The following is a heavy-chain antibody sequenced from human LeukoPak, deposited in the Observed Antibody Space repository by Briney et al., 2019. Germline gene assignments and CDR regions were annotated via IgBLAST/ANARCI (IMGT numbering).Heavy chain of an antibody. CDR3: ARQVVEQWLVLSGYYYYYMDV. CDR2: ISSSSSYI. V-gene: IGHV3-21*01. J-gene: IGHJ6*03. CDR1: GFTFSSYS. Sequence: PGGSLRLSCAASGFTFSSYSMNWVRQAPGKGLEWVSSISSSSSYIYYADSVKGRFTISRDNAKNSLYLQMNSLRAEDTAVYYCARQVVEQWLVLSGYYYYYMDVWGKGTTVTISS. D-gene: IGHD6-19*01.